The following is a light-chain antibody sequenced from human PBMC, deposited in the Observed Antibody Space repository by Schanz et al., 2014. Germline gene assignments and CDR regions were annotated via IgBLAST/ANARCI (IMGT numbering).Light chain of an antibody. Sequence: QSVLTQPPSASGTPGQSVSISCSGSSSNIGRNPVNWYQQLPGSAPKLLIYNINRRPTGVPDRFSGSRSGTSASLAISGLQSEDEADYYCAVWDDNLEGVFGGGTKLTVL. CDR1: SSNIGRNP. V-gene: IGLV1-44*01. CDR3: AVWDDNLEGV. J-gene: IGLJ3*02. CDR2: NIN.